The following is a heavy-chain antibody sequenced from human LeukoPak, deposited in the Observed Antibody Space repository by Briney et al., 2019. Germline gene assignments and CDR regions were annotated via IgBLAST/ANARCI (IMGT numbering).Heavy chain of an antibody. D-gene: IGHD3-3*01. CDR3: ARGQVSLWSHFDY. V-gene: IGHV3-30-3*01. CDR2: ISYDGSNK. CDR1: GFTFSSYA. Sequence: GGSLRLSCAASGFTFSSYAMHWVRQAPGKGLEWVAVISYDGSNKYYADSVKGRFTISRDNSKNTLYLQMNSLRAEDTAVYYCARGQVSLWSHFDYWGQGTLVTVSS. J-gene: IGHJ4*02.